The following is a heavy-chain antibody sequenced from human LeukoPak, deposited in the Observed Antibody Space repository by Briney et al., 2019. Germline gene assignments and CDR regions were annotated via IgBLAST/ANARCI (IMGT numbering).Heavy chain of an antibody. CDR1: GFSLTTSGVG. CDR2: IYWDDDK. D-gene: IGHD6-13*01. V-gene: IGHV2-5*02. CDR3: ARHKESIAAAPGNFDY. Sequence: SGPTLVNPTQTLTLTCTFSGFSLTTSGVGVGWIRQPPGKAPEWLTLIYWDDDKRYSPSLNSRLTITKDTSKNQVVLTMTNMDPVDTATYYCARHKESIAAAPGNFDYWDQGTLVAVSS. J-gene: IGHJ4*02.